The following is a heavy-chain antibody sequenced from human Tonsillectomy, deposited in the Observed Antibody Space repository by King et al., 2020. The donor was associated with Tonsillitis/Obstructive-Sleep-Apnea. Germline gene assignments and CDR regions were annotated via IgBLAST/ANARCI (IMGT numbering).Heavy chain of an antibody. CDR1: GGSISSYY. CDR2: IYYSGGT. J-gene: IGHJ3*02. Sequence: LQLQESGPGLVKPSETLSLTCTVSGGSISSYYWSWIRQPPGKGLECIGYIYYSGGTNYNPSLKSRVTISVDTSKNQVSLKLSSVTAADTAVYYCAREGAVMNAFDIWGQGTMVTVSS. CDR3: AREGAVMNAFDI. D-gene: IGHD2-8*01. V-gene: IGHV4-59*01.